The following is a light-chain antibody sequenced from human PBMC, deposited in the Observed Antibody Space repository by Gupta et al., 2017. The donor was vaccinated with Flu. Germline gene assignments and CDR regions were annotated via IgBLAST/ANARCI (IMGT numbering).Light chain of an antibody. Sequence: IVLTQSPGTLSLSPGERATLSCRASQSVSSSYLAWYQQKPGQAPRLLIYGASSRATGIPDRFSGSGSGTEFTLTISRREPEDFAVYYCQQEGSSPRTFGQGTKVEIK. V-gene: IGKV3-20*01. CDR1: QSVSSSY. CDR3: QQEGSSPRT. CDR2: GAS. J-gene: IGKJ1*01.